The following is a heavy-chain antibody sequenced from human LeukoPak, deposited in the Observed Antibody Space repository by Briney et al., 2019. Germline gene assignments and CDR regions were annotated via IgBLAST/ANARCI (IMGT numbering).Heavy chain of an antibody. D-gene: IGHD1-26*01. J-gene: IGHJ4*02. V-gene: IGHV3-7*03. CDR1: GFTFSSYW. CDR3: ARSLAGANLYFDY. Sequence: GGSLRLSCAASGFTFSSYWMSWVRQAPGKGLEWVANIKLDGSEKYYVDSVKGRFTISRDNAKNSQYLQMNSLRADDTAVYYCARSLAGANLYFDYWGQGTLVTVSS. CDR2: IKLDGSEK.